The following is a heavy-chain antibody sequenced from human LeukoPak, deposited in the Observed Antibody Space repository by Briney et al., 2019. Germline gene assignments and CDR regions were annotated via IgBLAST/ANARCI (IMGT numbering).Heavy chain of an antibody. CDR1: GFTFNSNA. CDR2: IRGSGDST. J-gene: IGHJ4*02. Sequence: GGSLRLSCAASGFTFNSNAMCWVRQAPGKGLEWVSAIRGSGDSTYYADSVKGRFTISRDNSKNSLYLQMNSLRAENTAVYYCAKGVAVADYYFDYWGQGTLVTVSS. CDR3: AKGVAVADYYFDY. D-gene: IGHD6-19*01. V-gene: IGHV3-23*01.